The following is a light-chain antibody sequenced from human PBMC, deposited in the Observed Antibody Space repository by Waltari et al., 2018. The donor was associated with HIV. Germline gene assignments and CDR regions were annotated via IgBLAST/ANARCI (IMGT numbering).Light chain of an antibody. CDR1: RTVIYTSDTKNY. J-gene: IGKJ4*01. V-gene: IGKV4-1*01. CDR2: WAS. CDR3: QQYYSLPPT. Sequence: DIVMTQSPDSLAVSLGETVSINCTSSRTVIYTSDTKNYLAWYQQKPGQAPRVLISWASTRAVMVPSSIPALGVPERFSGSGSGTNFTLTISGLQEDDVAIYYCQQYYSLPPTFGGGTRVERK.